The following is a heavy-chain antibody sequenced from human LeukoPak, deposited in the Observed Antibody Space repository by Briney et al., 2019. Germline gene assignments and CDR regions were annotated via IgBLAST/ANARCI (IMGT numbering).Heavy chain of an antibody. CDR2: INPSGGST. CDR1: GYTFTSYY. V-gene: IGHV1-46*01. Sequence: ASVKVSCKASGYTFTSYYMHWVRQAPGQGLEWMGIINPSGGSTSYAQKSQGRVTMTRDTSTSTVYMELSSLRSEDTAVYYCARGFGGVIVFDAFDIWGQGTMVTVSS. J-gene: IGHJ3*02. CDR3: ARGFGGVIVFDAFDI. D-gene: IGHD3-16*02.